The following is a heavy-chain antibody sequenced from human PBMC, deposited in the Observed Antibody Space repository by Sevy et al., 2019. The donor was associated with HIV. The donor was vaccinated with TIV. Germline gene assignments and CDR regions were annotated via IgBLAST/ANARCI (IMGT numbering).Heavy chain of an antibody. V-gene: IGHV3-49*04. D-gene: IGHD3-16*01. CDR1: GFTFGDYA. CDR2: IRSKAYGGTT. CDR3: TRAGGDLYLYYGMDV. J-gene: IGHJ6*02. Sequence: GGSLRLSCTASGFTFGDYAMSWVRQAPGKGLEWVGFIRSKAYGGTTENAASVKGRFTISRDDSKSIAYLQMNSLKTEDTAVYYCTRAGGDLYLYYGMDVWGQGTTVTVSS.